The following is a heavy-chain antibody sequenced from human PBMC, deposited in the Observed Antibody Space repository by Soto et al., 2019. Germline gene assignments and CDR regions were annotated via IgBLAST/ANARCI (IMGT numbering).Heavy chain of an antibody. CDR1: GFTFSSYG. Sequence: QVQLVESGGGVVQPGRSLRLSCAASGFTFSSYGMHWVRQAPGKGLEWVAVIWYDGSNKYYADSVKGRFTISRDNSKNTLYLQMNSLRAEDTAVYYCAISHGDYEDWYFDLWGRGTLVTVSS. CDR2: IWYDGSNK. D-gene: IGHD4-17*01. V-gene: IGHV3-33*01. CDR3: AISHGDYEDWYFDL. J-gene: IGHJ2*01.